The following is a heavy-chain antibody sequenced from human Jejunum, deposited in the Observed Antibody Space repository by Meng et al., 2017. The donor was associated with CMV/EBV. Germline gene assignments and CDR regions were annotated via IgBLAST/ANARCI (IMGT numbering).Heavy chain of an antibody. V-gene: IGHV3-30*02. CDR2: IHFDENNK. CDR1: YG. Sequence: YGMHWVSQAPGKGLEWVAFIHFDENNKYYVDSVKGRFTISRDNSKNTLYLQMNSLRTEDTAVYYCAKDRGVAYYDSLTGYSYFDYWGQGTRVTVSS. J-gene: IGHJ4*02. D-gene: IGHD3-9*01. CDR3: AKDRGVAYYDSLTGYSYFDY.